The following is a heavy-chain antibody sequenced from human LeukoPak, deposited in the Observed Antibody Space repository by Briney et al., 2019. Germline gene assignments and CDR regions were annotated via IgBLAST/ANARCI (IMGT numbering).Heavy chain of an antibody. J-gene: IGHJ3*02. D-gene: IGHD6-19*01. CDR3: ARDRQSAGRDAFDI. Sequence: GASVKVSCKASGYTFTGYYMHWVRQAPGQGLEWMGWINPNSGGTNYAQKFQGWVTMTRDTSISTAYMELSRLRSDGTAVYYCARDRQSAGRDAFDIWGQGTMVTVSS. V-gene: IGHV1-2*04. CDR2: INPNSGGT. CDR1: GYTFTGYY.